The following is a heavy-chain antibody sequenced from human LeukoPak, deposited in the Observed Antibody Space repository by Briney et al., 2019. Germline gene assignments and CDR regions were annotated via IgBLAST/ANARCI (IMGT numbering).Heavy chain of an antibody. Sequence: VASVKVSCKASGYTFTSYGISWVRQAPGQGLEWMGWISAYNGNTNYAQKLQGRVTMTTDTSTSTAYMELRSLRSDDTAVYYCARDLERYCSSTSCYIGYWGQGTLVTVSS. CDR3: ARDLERYCSSTSCYIGY. J-gene: IGHJ4*02. V-gene: IGHV1-18*01. CDR2: ISAYNGNT. CDR1: GYTFTSYG. D-gene: IGHD2-2*02.